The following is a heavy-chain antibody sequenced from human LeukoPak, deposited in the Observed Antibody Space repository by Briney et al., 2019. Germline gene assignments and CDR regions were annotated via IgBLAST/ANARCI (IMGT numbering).Heavy chain of an antibody. D-gene: IGHD2-15*01. CDR1: GFTFSSYS. J-gene: IGHJ4*02. Sequence: PGGSLRLSCAASGFTFSSYSMNWVRQAPGKGLEWVSGVSGNGGSTYYADSVKGRFTISRDNSKNTLYLQMNSLRAEDTAVYYCAKGAVVVAASDYWGQGTLVTVSS. V-gene: IGHV3-23*01. CDR2: VSGNGGST. CDR3: AKGAVVVAASDY.